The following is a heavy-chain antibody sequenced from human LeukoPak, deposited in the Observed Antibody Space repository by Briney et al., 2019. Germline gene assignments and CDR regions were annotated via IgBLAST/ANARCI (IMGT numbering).Heavy chain of an antibody. Sequence: HGESLKISCAASGFTFSSYAMSWVRQAPGKGLEWVSSISGSGGSTYYADSVKGRFTISRDNSKNTLYLQMNSLRAEDTAVYYCAKTMIDYSFDYWGQGTLVSVSS. J-gene: IGHJ4*02. CDR3: AKTMIDYSFDY. D-gene: IGHD3-22*01. V-gene: IGHV3-23*01. CDR1: GFTFSSYA. CDR2: ISGSGGST.